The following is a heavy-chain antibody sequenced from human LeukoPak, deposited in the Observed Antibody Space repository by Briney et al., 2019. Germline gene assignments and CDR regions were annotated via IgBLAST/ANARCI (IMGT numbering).Heavy chain of an antibody. CDR1: GFSLSTGGVG. V-gene: IGHV2-5*01. CDR3: PHSASGSYSQRYFDY. CDR2: IYWNDDE. D-gene: IGHD1-26*01. Sequence: SGPTLVNPTQTLTLTCPFSGFSLSTGGVGVGWIRQPPGKALEWLALIYWNDDERYSPSLKSRLTITKDPSKNQVVLTMTKMDPVDTATYYCPHSASGSYSQRYFDYWRQGALVTVSS. J-gene: IGHJ4*02.